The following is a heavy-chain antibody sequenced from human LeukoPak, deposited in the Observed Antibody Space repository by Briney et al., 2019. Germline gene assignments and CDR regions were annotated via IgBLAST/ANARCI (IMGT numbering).Heavy chain of an antibody. J-gene: IGHJ6*02. CDR2: INPNSGGT. CDR1: GYTFTGYY. Sequence: ASVKVSCKASGYTFTGYYMHWVRQAPGQGLEWMGWINPNSGGTNYAQKFQGRVTMTRYTSISTAYMELSRLRSDDTAVYYCARDGLGIAVAGSLPRWGMDVWGQGTTVTVSS. D-gene: IGHD6-19*01. V-gene: IGHV1-2*02. CDR3: ARDGLGIAVAGSLPRWGMDV.